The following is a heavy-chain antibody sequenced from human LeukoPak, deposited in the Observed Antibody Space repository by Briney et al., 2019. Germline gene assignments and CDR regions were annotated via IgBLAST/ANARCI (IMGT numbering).Heavy chain of an antibody. CDR2: INHSGST. Sequence: SETLSLTCAVYGGSLSGYYWSWIRQSPGKGLEWIGEINHSGSTNYNPSLKSRVTISVDTSKNQFSLKLSSVTAADTAVYYCARQVWDLLLGDLYYNYYMDVWGKGTAVTVSS. CDR3: ARQVWDLLLGDLYYNYYMDV. V-gene: IGHV4-34*01. CDR1: GGSLSGYY. D-gene: IGHD3-16*01. J-gene: IGHJ6*03.